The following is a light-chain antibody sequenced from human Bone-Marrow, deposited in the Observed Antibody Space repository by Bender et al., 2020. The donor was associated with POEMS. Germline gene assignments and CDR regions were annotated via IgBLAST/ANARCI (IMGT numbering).Light chain of an antibody. CDR3: SSYRRGSTLVV. Sequence: QSVLTQPPSASGTPGQSVIISCSGTDSNFGGNNVNWYQHLPGTAPRLVVYSNYQRPSGVPDRFSGSKSGTTASLTISGLQADDEADYYCSSYRRGSTLVVFGGGTKLTVL. J-gene: IGLJ2*01. CDR2: SNY. CDR1: DSNFGGNN. V-gene: IGLV1-44*01.